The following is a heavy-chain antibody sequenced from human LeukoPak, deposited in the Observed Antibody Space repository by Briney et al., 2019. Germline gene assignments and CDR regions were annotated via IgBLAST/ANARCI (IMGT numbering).Heavy chain of an antibody. Sequence: PSETLSLTCAVYGGSFSGYYWSWIRQPPGKGLEWIGEINHSGSTNYNPSLKSRVTISVDTSKNQFSLKLSSVTAADTAVYYCARDVRDIVVVPAAIPSSWFDPWGQGTLVTVSS. V-gene: IGHV4-34*01. J-gene: IGHJ5*02. CDR3: ARDVRDIVVVPAAIPSSWFDP. CDR1: GGSFSGYY. D-gene: IGHD2-2*02. CDR2: INHSGST.